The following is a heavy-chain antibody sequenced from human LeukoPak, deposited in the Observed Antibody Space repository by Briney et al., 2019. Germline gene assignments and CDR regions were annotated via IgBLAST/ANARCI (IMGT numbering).Heavy chain of an antibody. D-gene: IGHD3-22*01. CDR2: IYYSGTT. V-gene: IGHV4-59*11. J-gene: IGHJ4*02. CDR1: RGSINSHY. Sequence: PSETLSLTCTVSRGSINSHYWSWMRQPPGKGPEWIGYIYYSGTTSYNPSLKSRVTISADTSKNQFSLNLTSVITADTGVYYCALLGYSSRWNNFWGQGTLVTVSS. CDR3: ALLGYSSRWNNF.